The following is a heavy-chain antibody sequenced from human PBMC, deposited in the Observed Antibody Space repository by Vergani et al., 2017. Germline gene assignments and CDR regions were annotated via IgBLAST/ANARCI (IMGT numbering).Heavy chain of an antibody. CDR3: ARDRIITFGGVIVKYYYYGMDV. J-gene: IGHJ6*02. CDR1: GFTVSSNY. D-gene: IGHD3-16*02. Sequence: EVQLVESGGGLVQPGGSLRLSCAASGFTVSSNYMSWVRQAPGKGLEWVSVIYSGGSTYYADSVKGRFTISRDNSKNTLYLQMNSLRAEDTAVYYCARDRIITFGGVIVKYYYYGMDVWGQGTTVTVSS. V-gene: IGHV3-66*01. CDR2: IYSGGST.